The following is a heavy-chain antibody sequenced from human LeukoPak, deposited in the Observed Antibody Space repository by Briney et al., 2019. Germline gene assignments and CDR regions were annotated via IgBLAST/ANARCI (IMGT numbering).Heavy chain of an antibody. CDR2: ISSSSTYI. CDR3: ARTYGDYKDDAFDI. V-gene: IGHV3-21*01. Sequence: GGSLRLSCAASGFTFSSYSMNWVRQAPGQGLEWLSSISSSSTYIYYADSLKGRFTISRDIAKNSLYLQMNSLSADDTAVYYCARTYGDYKDDAFDIWGQGTMVTVSS. J-gene: IGHJ3*02. CDR1: GFTFSSYS. D-gene: IGHD4-17*01.